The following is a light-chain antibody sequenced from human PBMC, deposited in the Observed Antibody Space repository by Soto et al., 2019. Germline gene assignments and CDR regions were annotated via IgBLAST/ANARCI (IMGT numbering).Light chain of an antibody. CDR3: TSFTSSDTLVV. CDR2: DVS. CDR1: SSDVGGYNF. J-gene: IGLJ2*01. Sequence: QSVLTQPASVSGSPGQSITISCTGTSSDVGGYNFVSWYQHHPAKAPKLMIYDVSNRPSGVSNRFSGSKSGNTASLTISGLQAEEEADYYCTSFTSSDTLVVFGGGTKLTVL. V-gene: IGLV2-14*03.